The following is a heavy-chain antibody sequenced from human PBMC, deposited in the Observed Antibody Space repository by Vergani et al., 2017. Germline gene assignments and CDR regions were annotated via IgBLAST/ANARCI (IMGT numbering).Heavy chain of an antibody. CDR2: IFSNDEK. J-gene: IGHJ4*02. CDR3: ARTTTLVLDFDY. D-gene: IGHD1-1*01. Sequence: QVTLKESGPVLVKPTETLTLTCTVSGFSLSNARMGVGWIRQPPGKALEWLAHIFSNDEKYYSTSLKSRLTITKDTSKTQVVLTMTNMDPVDTATYYCARTTTLVLDFDYWGQGTLVTVSS. CDR1: GFSLSNARMG. V-gene: IGHV2-26*01.